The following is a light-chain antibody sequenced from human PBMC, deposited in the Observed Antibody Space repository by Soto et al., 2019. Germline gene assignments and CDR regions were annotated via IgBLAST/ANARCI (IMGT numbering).Light chain of an antibody. Sequence: DIQMTQSPSSVSASVEDRVTITCRASQDVGSWLAWYQQKPGKAPKLLIYSASSLQSGVPSRFSGSGSGSDFTLTISSLQPGDFATYFCQQAHSFPLTFGGGTKVDIK. CDR1: QDVGSW. V-gene: IGKV1-12*01. CDR3: QQAHSFPLT. J-gene: IGKJ4*01. CDR2: SAS.